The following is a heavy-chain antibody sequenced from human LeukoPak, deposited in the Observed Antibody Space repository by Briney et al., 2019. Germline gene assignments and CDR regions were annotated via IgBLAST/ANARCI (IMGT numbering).Heavy chain of an antibody. V-gene: IGHV4-39*01. CDR2: ISYSGSA. D-gene: IGHD6-13*01. J-gene: IGHJ4*02. CDR1: GGSISSGSYY. CDR3: ARISALAAVDTDY. Sequence: SETLSLTCTVSGGSISSGSYYWAWIRQPPGKVLEWIGSISYSGSAYYTPSLKTRVTISVDTSKNQFSLKLTSVTAADTAVYYCARISALAAVDTDYWGQGTLVTVSS.